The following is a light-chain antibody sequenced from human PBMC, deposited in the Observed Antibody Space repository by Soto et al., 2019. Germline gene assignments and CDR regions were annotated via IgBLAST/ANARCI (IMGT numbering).Light chain of an antibody. V-gene: IGKV3-20*01. CDR3: QQYGSAPPT. CDR1: QTISSRY. Sequence: EVVLTQSPGTLSLSPGDRATLSCRASQTISSRYLAWYQQKPGQAPRLLIYGATNRATGVPDRFSGSGSGTDFTLTVSRLEPEDFAVYSCQQYGSAPPTFGQGTQVEFK. CDR2: GAT. J-gene: IGKJ1*01.